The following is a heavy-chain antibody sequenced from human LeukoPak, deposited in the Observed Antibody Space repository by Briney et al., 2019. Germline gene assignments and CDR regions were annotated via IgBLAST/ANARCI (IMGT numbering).Heavy chain of an antibody. Sequence: SETLSLTCTVSGGSISSYYWSWIRQPPGKGLEWIGYIYYSGSTNYNPSLKSRVTISVDMSKNQFSLKLSSVTAGDTAVYYCARGDYGDDAFDIWGQGTMVTVSS. CDR1: GGSISSYY. J-gene: IGHJ3*02. CDR3: ARGDYGDDAFDI. V-gene: IGHV4-59*01. CDR2: IYYSGST. D-gene: IGHD4-17*01.